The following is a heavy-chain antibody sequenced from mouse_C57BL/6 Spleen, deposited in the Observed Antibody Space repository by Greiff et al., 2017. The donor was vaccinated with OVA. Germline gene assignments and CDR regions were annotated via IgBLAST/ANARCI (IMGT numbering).Heavy chain of an antibody. J-gene: IGHJ4*01. CDR3: AKTYYSNYDYAMEY. V-gene: IGHV1-42*01. CDR1: GYSFTGYY. CDR2: INPSTGGT. Sequence: EVQLQQSGPELVKPGASVKISCKASGYSFTGYYMNWVKQSPEKSLEWIGEINPSTGGTTYNQKFKAKATLTVDKSSSTAYMQLKSLTSEDSAVYYCAKTYYSNYDYAMEYWGQGTSVTVSS. D-gene: IGHD2-5*01.